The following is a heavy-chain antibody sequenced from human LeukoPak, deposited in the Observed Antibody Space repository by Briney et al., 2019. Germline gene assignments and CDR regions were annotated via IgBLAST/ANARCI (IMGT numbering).Heavy chain of an antibody. CDR2: INPSGGGT. CDR1: GYTFTSYY. CDR3: ARDGGDAFDI. V-gene: IGHV1-46*01. J-gene: IGHJ3*02. Sequence: GASVKVSCKASGYTFTSYYMHWVRQAPGQGLEWMGIINPSGGGTSYAQKFQGRVTITTDESTSTAYMELSSLRSEDTAVYYCARDGGDAFDIWGQGTMVTVSS.